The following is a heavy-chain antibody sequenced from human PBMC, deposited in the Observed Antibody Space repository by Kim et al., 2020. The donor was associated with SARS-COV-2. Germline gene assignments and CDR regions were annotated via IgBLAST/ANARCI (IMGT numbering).Heavy chain of an antibody. J-gene: IGHJ4*02. D-gene: IGHD1-26*01. V-gene: IGHV3-21*01. CDR3: AGLLGATIN. Sequence: SSYIYYADSVKGRVTISRDNAKNSLYLQMNSLGAEDTAVYYCAGLLGATINGGQGTLVTVSS. CDR2: SSYI.